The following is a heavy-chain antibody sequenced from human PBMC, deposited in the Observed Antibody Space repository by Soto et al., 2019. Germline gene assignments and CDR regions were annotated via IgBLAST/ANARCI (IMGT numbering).Heavy chain of an antibody. CDR1: GGSFSGYY. D-gene: IGHD6-13*01. CDR3: ASPTEAAGTAYYYSGMDV. J-gene: IGHJ6*02. V-gene: IGHV4-34*01. CDR2: INHSGST. Sequence: SETLSLTCAVYGGSFSGYYWSWLRQPPGKGLEWIGEINHSGSTNYNPSLKSRVTISVDTSKNQFSLKLSSVTAADTAVYYCASPTEAAGTAYYYSGMDVWGQGTTVTVSS.